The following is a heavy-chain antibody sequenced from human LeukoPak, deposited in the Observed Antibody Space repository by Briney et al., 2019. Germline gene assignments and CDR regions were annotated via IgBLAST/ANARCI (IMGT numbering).Heavy chain of an antibody. CDR1: GGSISSYY. J-gene: IGHJ6*02. Sequence: SETLSLTCTVSGGSISSYYWSWIRQPAGKGLEWIGRIYTSGSTNYNPSLKSRVTMSVDTSKNQFSLKLSSVTAADTAVYYCARDGYSYGYMRRDHYYGMDVWGQGTTVTVSS. CDR3: ARDGYSYGYMRRDHYYGMDV. V-gene: IGHV4-4*07. D-gene: IGHD5-18*01. CDR2: IYTSGST.